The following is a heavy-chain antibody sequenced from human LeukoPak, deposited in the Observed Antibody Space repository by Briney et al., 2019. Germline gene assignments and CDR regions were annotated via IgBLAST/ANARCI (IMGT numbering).Heavy chain of an antibody. CDR2: IWFDGSNK. V-gene: IGHV3-33*01. CDR3: ARGRLDDFVSGTYYPHYFDD. Sequence: GGSLRLSCAASDFTFSNYGMHWVRQAPDKGLEWVAVIWFDGSNKYYADSVKGRFTISRDNSNNTLYLQMNSLRAEDTAVYYCARGRLDDFVSGTYYPHYFDDWGQGSLVTVSS. J-gene: IGHJ4*02. D-gene: IGHD3-10*01. CDR1: DFTFSNYG.